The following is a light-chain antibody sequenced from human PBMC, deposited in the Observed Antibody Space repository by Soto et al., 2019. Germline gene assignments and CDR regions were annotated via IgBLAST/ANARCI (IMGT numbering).Light chain of an antibody. CDR1: QTVASN. J-gene: IGKJ2*01. CDR3: QQYHNWPPQYT. V-gene: IGKV3-15*01. CDR2: GAS. Sequence: EIVMTQSPATLSLSPGERATLSCRASQTVASNIAWYQQKPGQAPRLLIHGASTSATGVSARFSGTGSGTEFTLTISSLQSEDFAVYYCQQYHNWPPQYTFGQGTRLQIK.